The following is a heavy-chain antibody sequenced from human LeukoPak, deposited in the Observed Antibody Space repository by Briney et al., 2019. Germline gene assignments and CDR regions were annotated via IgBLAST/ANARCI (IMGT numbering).Heavy chain of an antibody. Sequence: ASVKVSCKASGYTFTSNYIHWVRQAPGQGLEWMGMIYPRDGSTSYAQKFQGRVTVTRDTSTSTVHMELSGLRTEDTAVYYCARDQEGFDYWGQGTLVTVSS. CDR1: GYTFTSNY. CDR2: IYPRDGST. V-gene: IGHV1-46*01. CDR3: ARDQEGFDY. J-gene: IGHJ4*02.